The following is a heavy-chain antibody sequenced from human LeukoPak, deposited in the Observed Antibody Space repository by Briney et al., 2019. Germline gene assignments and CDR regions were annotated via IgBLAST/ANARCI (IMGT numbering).Heavy chain of an antibody. CDR3: AKGNSSSWYVADY. D-gene: IGHD6-13*01. V-gene: IGHV3-30*18. CDR2: ISYDGSNK. J-gene: IGHJ4*02. CDR1: GFTFSSYG. Sequence: GGSLRLSCAASGFTFSSYGMHWVRQAPGKGLEWVAVISYDGSNKYYADSVKGRFTISRDNSKNTLYLQMNSLRAEDTAVYYCAKGNSSSWYVADYWGQGTLVTVSS.